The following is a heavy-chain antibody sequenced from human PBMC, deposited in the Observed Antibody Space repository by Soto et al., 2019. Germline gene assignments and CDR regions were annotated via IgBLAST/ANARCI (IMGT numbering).Heavy chain of an antibody. V-gene: IGHV1-3*01. CDR1: GYTFTSYA. CDR2: INAGNGNT. D-gene: IGHD6-19*01. Sequence: ASVKVSCKASGYTFTSYAMHWVRQAPGQRLEWMGWINAGNGNTKYSQKFQGRVTITRDTSASTAYMELSSLRSEDTAVYYCARVCCRESRQWLVPFDYWGQGTLVTVSS. CDR3: ARVCCRESRQWLVPFDY. J-gene: IGHJ4*02.